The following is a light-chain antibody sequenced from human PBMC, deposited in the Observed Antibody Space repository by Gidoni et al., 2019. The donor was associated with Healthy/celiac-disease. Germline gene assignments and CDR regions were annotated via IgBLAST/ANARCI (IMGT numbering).Light chain of an antibody. Sequence: AIQLTQSPSSLSASVGDRVTITCRASQGISSALAWYQQKPGKAPKLLIYDASSLESGVPSRFSGSGSGTDFTLTISSLQPEDFATYYCQQFNSYFTFXQXTRLEIK. V-gene: IGKV1-13*02. CDR2: DAS. CDR3: QQFNSYFT. CDR1: QGISSA. J-gene: IGKJ5*01.